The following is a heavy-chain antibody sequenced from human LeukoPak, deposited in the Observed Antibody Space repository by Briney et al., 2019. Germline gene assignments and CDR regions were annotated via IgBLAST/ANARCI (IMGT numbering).Heavy chain of an antibody. D-gene: IGHD5-18*01. CDR1: GGSISSRSYY. J-gene: IGHJ6*03. Sequence: PSETLSLTCTVSGGSISSRSYYWGWIRQPPGKGLEWIGSIYYSGSTYYNPSLKSRVTISVDTSKNQFSLKLSSVTAADTAVYYCARHRGGYSYGYVVYYYYMDVWGKGTTVTISS. CDR2: IYYSGST. V-gene: IGHV4-39*01. CDR3: ARHRGGYSYGYVVYYYYMDV.